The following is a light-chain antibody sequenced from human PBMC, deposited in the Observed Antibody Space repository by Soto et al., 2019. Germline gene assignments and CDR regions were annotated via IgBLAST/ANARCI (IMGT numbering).Light chain of an antibody. CDR1: SSDIGSYDH. J-gene: IGLJ1*01. Sequence: SALPQPASVSGSPGQSIAISCSGTSSDIGSYDHVAWYQQFPGKSPKLIIYAVSDRPSGVSDRFSGSKSGISASLTISGLQTEDEADYYCISYTARQSYIYXTSTKVAVL. V-gene: IGLV2-14*03. CDR3: ISYTARQSYI. CDR2: AVS.